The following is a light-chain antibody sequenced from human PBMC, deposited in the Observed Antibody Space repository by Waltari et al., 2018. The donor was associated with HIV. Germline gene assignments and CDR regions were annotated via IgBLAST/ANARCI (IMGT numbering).Light chain of an antibody. Sequence: NFMLTQPHSASESPGKTVTIPCTGSSGSIASNYVQWFQQRPGSAPTTVIYEDKQRPSGVPGRFSGSIDSSSNSASLTISGLKPEDEADYYCQSFHSSDVVFGGGTKLTVL. CDR1: SGSIASNY. V-gene: IGLV6-57*02. CDR3: QSFHSSDVV. J-gene: IGLJ2*01. CDR2: EDK.